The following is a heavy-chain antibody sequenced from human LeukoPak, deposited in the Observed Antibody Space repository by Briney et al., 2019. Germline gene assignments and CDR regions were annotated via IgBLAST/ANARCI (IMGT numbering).Heavy chain of an antibody. CDR3: ARESRVSTLRAFDI. CDR1: GVSISSSYSY. J-gene: IGHJ3*02. V-gene: IGHV4-39*07. Sequence: SETLSLTCTVSGVSISSSYSYWGWIRQPPGMGLEWIGSIYYTGNTYYNPSLRSRVTMSVDTSKNQFSLTLSSVTSADTAVYYCARESRVSTLRAFDIWGQGTMVIVSS. CDR2: IYYTGNT. D-gene: IGHD5/OR15-5a*01.